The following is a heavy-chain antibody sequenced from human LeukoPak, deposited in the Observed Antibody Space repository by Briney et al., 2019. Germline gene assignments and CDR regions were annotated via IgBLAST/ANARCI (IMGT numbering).Heavy chain of an antibody. D-gene: IGHD2-15*01. J-gene: IGHJ4*02. CDR1: GGSFTEYH. CDR3: ARGKDIVVVVAANYFDY. V-gene: IGHV4-34*01. Sequence: KPSETLSLTCAVYGGSFTEYHWSWIRQPPGKSLEWIGEINYTGRTHYNPSLTSRVTISIDMSERQFSLRLTSVTAADTAVYYCARGKDIVVVVAANYFDYWGQGTLVTVSS. CDR2: INYTGRT.